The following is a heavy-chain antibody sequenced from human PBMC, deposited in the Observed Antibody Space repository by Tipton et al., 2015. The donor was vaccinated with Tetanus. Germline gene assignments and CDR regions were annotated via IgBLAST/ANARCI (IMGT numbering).Heavy chain of an antibody. CDR2: T. Sequence: GLVKPSETLSLTCTVSGGSITSSIDYWGWVRQPPGKGLEWLGSTNYNPSLRSRVTISVDTSKNQFSLKLSSVTAADTAVYYCARIRQVGKPGPFFDYWGQGTLVTVSS. V-gene: IGHV4-61*05. CDR1: GGSITSSIDY. D-gene: IGHD7-27*01. CDR3: ARIRQVGKPGPFFDY. J-gene: IGHJ4*02.